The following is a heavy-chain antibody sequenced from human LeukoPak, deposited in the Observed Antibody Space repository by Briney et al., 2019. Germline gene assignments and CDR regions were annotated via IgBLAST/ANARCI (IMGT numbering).Heavy chain of an antibody. Sequence: ASVTVSFKASGYTFTSYDINWVRQATGQGLEWMGWMNPNSGNTGYAQKFQGRVTMTRNTSISTAYMELSSLRSEDTAVYYCARTRLRFRPAWFDPWGQGTLVTVSS. CDR3: ARTRLRFRPAWFDP. V-gene: IGHV1-8*01. J-gene: IGHJ5*02. CDR1: GYTFTSYD. D-gene: IGHD3-3*01. CDR2: MNPNSGNT.